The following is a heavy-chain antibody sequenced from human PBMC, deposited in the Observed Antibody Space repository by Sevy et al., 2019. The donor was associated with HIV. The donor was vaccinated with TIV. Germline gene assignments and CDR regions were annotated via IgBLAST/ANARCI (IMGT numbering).Heavy chain of an antibody. D-gene: IGHD5-18*01. Sequence: GGSLRLSCAASGFTVSSNYMSWVRQAPGKGLEWVSVIYSGGSTYYAHSGKGQFTISRDNSKNRLYLQMNSLGAEDTAVYYCARARGGYSYGYYYYYGMDVWGQGTTVTVSS. V-gene: IGHV3-53*01. CDR1: GFTVSSNY. CDR3: ARARGGYSYGYYYYYGMDV. J-gene: IGHJ6*02. CDR2: IYSGGST.